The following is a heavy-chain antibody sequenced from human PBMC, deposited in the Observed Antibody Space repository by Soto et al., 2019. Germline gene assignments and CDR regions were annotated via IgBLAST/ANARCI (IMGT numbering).Heavy chain of an antibody. J-gene: IGHJ4*02. Sequence: EVQLLESGGGLVQPGGSLRLSCAASGFTFSSYAMRWVRQAPGKGLEWVSAIIGSGGSTYYADSVKGRFTISRDNSKNTLDLQMNSLRAEDTAVYYCAKEGKGGDSSGYYYVLTRYYFDYWGQGTLVTVSS. CDR1: GFTFSSYA. V-gene: IGHV3-23*01. CDR2: IIGSGGST. D-gene: IGHD3-22*01. CDR3: AKEGKGGDSSGYYYVLTRYYFDY.